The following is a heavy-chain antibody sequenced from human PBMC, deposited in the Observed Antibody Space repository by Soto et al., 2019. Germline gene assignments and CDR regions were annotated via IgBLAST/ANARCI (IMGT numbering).Heavy chain of an antibody. CDR2: MNPNSGNT. CDR3: AITHLRFGEHHY. CDR1: GYTFTSYD. Sequence: QVQLVQSGAEVKKPGASVKVSCKASGYTFTSYDINWVRQATGQGLEWMGWMNPNSGNTGYAQKFQGRVSMTRNTSMSTAYMELSSLRSEDTAVYYCAITHLRFGEHHYWGHGTLVTVSS. V-gene: IGHV1-8*01. D-gene: IGHD3-10*01. J-gene: IGHJ4*01.